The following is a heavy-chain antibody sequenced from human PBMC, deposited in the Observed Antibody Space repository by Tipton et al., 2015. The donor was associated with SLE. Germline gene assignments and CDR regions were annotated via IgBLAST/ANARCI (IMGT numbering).Heavy chain of an antibody. CDR1: GGSISSGGYY. V-gene: IGHV4-61*08. J-gene: IGHJ4*02. CDR2: RYYSGSA. Sequence: TLSLTCTVSGGSISSGGYYWSWIRQPPGKGLEWIGYRYYSGSANYNPSLKSRVTISVDTSKNQFSLKLSSVTAADTAVYYCARSGKGPFGVVPRPFDYWGQGTLVTVSS. CDR3: ARSGKGPFGVVPRPFDY. D-gene: IGHD3-3*01.